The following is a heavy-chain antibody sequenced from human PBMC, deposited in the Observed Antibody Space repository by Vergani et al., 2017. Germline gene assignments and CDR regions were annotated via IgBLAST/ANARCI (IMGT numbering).Heavy chain of an antibody. V-gene: IGHV4-34*01. D-gene: IGHD3-9*01. CDR3: ARAWRDYDILTGYVTAYFDY. CDR2: IYYSGST. CDR1: GGSFSDYY. Sequence: QVQLQQWGAGLLKPSETLSLTCAVYGGSFSDYYWSWIRQPPGKGLEWIGSIYYSGSTYYNPSLKSRVTISVDTSKNQFSLKLSSVTAADTAVYYCARAWRDYDILTGYVTAYFDYWGQGTLVTVSS. J-gene: IGHJ4*02.